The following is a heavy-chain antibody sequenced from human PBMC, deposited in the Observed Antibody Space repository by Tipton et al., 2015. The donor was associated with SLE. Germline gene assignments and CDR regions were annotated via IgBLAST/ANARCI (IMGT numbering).Heavy chain of an antibody. J-gene: IGHJ4*02. CDR3: ARGGWSHDY. CDR1: GEALGSYY. D-gene: IGHD2-8*01. Sequence: GEALGSYYWTWSRQPTGKGLEWIGYIYYSGSAKYNPSLESRVTMSVDTSKNQVSLKLTSVTAADTAVYYCARGGWSHDYWGRGTLVTVSS. CDR2: IYYSGSA. V-gene: IGHV4-59*01.